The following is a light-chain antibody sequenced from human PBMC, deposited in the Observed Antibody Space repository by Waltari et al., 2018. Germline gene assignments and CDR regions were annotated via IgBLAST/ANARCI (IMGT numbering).Light chain of an antibody. CDR2: WAS. CDR1: QNVLYSSNNQTY. Sequence: DIVMTKSPDSLAVSLGERATINCKSSQNVLYSSNNQTYFAWYQKRPGQPPNLLIYWASTRESGVPDRFIGGGSVTDFTLTISSLQAEDVALYYWQQYYSAPLTFGQGTKVEIK. CDR3: QQYYSAPLT. V-gene: IGKV4-1*01. J-gene: IGKJ1*01.